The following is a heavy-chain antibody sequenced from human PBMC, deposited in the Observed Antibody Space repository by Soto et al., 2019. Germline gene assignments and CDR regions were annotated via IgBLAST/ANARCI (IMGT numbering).Heavy chain of an antibody. D-gene: IGHD1-26*01. CDR3: ARFSGSYTRGLDY. Sequence: EVQLVESGGGLVQPGGSLRLSCAASGFTFSDHYMDWVRQAPGKGLEWVGRSRNKANSYRTEYAASVKGRFTISRDESKNSLYLQMNRLKTEDTAVYYCARFSGSYTRGLDYWGQGTLVTVSS. J-gene: IGHJ4*02. CDR1: GFTFSDHY. CDR2: SRNKANSYRT. V-gene: IGHV3-72*01.